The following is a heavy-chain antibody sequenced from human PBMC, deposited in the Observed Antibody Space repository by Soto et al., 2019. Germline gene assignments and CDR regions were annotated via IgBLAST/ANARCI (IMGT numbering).Heavy chain of an antibody. J-gene: IGHJ4*01. CDR3: AKPYSGSPPKNFDY. CDR2: ISYDGSNK. Sequence: GGSLRLSCVASGFSFSIYGMYWVRQAPGKGLEWVAAISYDGSNKYYVDSVRGRFTISRDNSKNTVYLQMNSLRAEDTAVYYCAKPYSGSPPKNFDYWGQGTLVTVSS. CDR1: GFSFSIYG. D-gene: IGHD1-26*01. V-gene: IGHV3-30*18.